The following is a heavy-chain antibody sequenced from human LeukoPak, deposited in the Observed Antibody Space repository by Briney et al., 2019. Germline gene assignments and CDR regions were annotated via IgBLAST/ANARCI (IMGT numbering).Heavy chain of an antibody. J-gene: IGHJ4*02. CDR1: GFTVSCNY. V-gene: IGHV3-53*01. Sequence: SGGSLRLSCTASGFTVSCNYMSWVRQAPGKGLEWVSVIYSGGNTYYADSVKGRFTISRDNSKNTLYLQMNSLTAEYTAVYYCANLPRGDYWGLGTLVTVSS. D-gene: IGHD3-10*01. CDR2: IYSGGNT. CDR3: ANLPRGDY.